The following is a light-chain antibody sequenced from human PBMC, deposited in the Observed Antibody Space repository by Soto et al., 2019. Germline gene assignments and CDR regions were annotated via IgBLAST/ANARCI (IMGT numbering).Light chain of an antibody. J-gene: IGKJ1*01. CDR3: QQYNNWWT. CDR1: QSVSSN. V-gene: IGKV3-15*01. CDR2: GAS. Sequence: EIVMTQSPATLSVSPGERATLSCRASQSVSSNLAWYQQKPGQAPRLLIYGASTRATCIPARFSGSGCGTEFSLTISSLQSEDFAVYYCQQYNNWWTFGQGNKVEIK.